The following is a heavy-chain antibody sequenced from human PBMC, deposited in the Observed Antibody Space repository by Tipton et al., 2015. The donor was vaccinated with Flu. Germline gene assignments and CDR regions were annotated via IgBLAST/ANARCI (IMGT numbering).Heavy chain of an antibody. V-gene: IGHV4-38-2*02. CDR3: ARAGGTISDNMGPHYFDY. CDR2: IYHSGTT. CDR1: GYSIRSAYY. D-gene: IGHD1-7*01. J-gene: IGHJ4*02. Sequence: TLSLTCSVSGYSIRSAYYWGWVRRPPGKGLEWIGTIYHSGTTYYNPSLKSRLTISVDTSKNQFSLRLSSVTAADTAIYYCARAGGTISDNMGPHYFDYWSPGTLVTVSS.